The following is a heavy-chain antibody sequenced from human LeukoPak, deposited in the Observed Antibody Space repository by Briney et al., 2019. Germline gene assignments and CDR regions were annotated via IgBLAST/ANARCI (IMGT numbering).Heavy chain of an antibody. CDR1: GFTFSSYG. D-gene: IGHD5-24*01. J-gene: IGHJ4*02. V-gene: IGHV3-33*01. CDR3: ARDGGDGYNMYYFDY. CDR2: IWYDGSNK. Sequence: PGGSLRLSCAASGFTFSSYGMHWVCQAPGKGLEWVAVIWYDGSNKYYADSVKGRFTISRDNSKNTLYLQMNSLRAEDTAVYYCARDGGDGYNMYYFDYWGQGTLVTVSS.